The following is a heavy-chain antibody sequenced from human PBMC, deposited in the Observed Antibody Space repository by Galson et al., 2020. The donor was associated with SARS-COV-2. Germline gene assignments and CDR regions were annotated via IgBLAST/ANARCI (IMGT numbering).Heavy chain of an antibody. V-gene: IGHV1-2*02. CDR1: GYTFTGYY. D-gene: IGHD3-3*01. Sequence: ASVKVSCKASGYTFTGYYMHWVRQAPGQGLAWMGWINPNSGGTNYAQKFQGRVTMTRDTSISTAYMELSRLRSDDTAVYYCARDVAIFGVVIMLHYGMDVWGQGTTVTVSS. CDR3: ARDVAIFGVVIMLHYGMDV. CDR2: INPNSGGT. J-gene: IGHJ6*02.